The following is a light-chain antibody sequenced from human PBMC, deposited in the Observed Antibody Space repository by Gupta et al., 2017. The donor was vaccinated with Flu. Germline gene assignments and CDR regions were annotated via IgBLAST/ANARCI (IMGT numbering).Light chain of an antibody. Sequence: QSVLTQPPSVSAAPGQKVTISCSGSSSNIGNNYVSWYQQLPGTTPKLLIYDNNKRPSGIPVRFSGSKSGTSATLGITGLQTGDEADYYCGTWDSRLSAAVFGGGTQLTVL. CDR1: SSNIGNNY. J-gene: IGLJ7*01. CDR2: DNN. V-gene: IGLV1-51*01. CDR3: GTWDSRLSAAV.